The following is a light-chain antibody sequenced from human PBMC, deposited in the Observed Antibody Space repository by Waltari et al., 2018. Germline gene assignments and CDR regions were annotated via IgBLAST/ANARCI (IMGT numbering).Light chain of an antibody. CDR1: QILLYSNGYNY. CDR2: LGS. Sequence: DVVMTQSPLSLPVPPGEPASISCRSSQILLYSNGYNYVNWYLQRPGQSPQLLIYLGSNRASGVPGRFSGSGSGTDFTLKISRVEAEDVGVYYCMQGLHFPLTFGPGTKVDIK. V-gene: IGKV2-28*01. J-gene: IGKJ3*01. CDR3: MQGLHFPLT.